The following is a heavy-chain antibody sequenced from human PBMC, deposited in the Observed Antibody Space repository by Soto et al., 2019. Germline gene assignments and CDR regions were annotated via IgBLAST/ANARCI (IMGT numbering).Heavy chain of an antibody. CDR3: ARGGGVGVAGSAAFDM. CDR2: INPATGAA. J-gene: IGHJ3*02. V-gene: IGHV1-2*02. Sequence: QLHLVQSGAVVKKPGASVTVSCSASGYPVTAYYMHWVRQAPGRGLEWMGGINPATGAAKYTQTFQGRVTKARAAPTRTAFMTLRGLTSEDPPVFYCARGGGVGVAGSAAFDMWGQGTVVTVSS. CDR1: GYPVTAYY. D-gene: IGHD3-3*01.